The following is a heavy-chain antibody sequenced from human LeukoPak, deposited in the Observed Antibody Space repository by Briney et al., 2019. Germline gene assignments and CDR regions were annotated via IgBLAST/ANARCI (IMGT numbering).Heavy chain of an antibody. CDR1: GFTFSSYA. CDR3: ARVPTGYYDFWSLDY. CDR2: ISYDGSNK. V-gene: IGHV3-30-3*01. J-gene: IGHJ4*02. Sequence: GRSLRLSRAASGFTFSSYAMHWVRQVPGKGLEWVAVISYDGSNKYYADSVKGRFTISRDNSKNTLYLQMNSLRAEDTAVYYCARVPTGYYDFWSLDYWGQGTLVTVSS. D-gene: IGHD3-3*01.